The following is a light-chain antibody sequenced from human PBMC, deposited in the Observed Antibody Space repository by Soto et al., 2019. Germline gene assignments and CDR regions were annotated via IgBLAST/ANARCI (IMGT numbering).Light chain of an antibody. J-gene: IGKJ4*01. CDR2: KVS. Sequence: DVVMTQSPLSLPVTLGQPASISCKSSQILVYSDGNTYLHRFQQRPGQSPRRLIYKVSNRDSGVPDRFSGSGSGTDFTLKISRVEADDVGVYYCMQGSHWPPTFGGGTKVEIK. V-gene: IGKV2-30*01. CDR1: QILVYSDGNTY. CDR3: MQGSHWPPT.